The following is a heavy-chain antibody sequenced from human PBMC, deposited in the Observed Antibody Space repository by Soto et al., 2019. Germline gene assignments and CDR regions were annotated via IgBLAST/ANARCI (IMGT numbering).Heavy chain of an antibody. CDR1: GFSFGHYR. CDR3: ARDSRKYSYGLYWYMDL. D-gene: IGHD5-18*01. CDR2: TSYEGSKK. V-gene: IGHV3-30*03. Sequence: QVRLVESGGGVAQPGRSLTLSCEASGFSFGHYRMHCVRQAPGKGLEWVALTSYEGSKKYYGESVKGRFTISRDISRNILYLQMSTLGMEETAVYYCARDSRKYSYGLYWYMDLWGRGTVVSLSS. J-gene: IGHJ2*01.